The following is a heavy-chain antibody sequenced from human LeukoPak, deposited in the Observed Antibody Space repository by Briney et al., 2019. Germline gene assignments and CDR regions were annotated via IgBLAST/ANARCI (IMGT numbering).Heavy chain of an antibody. Sequence: SETLSLTCTVSGGSISSSSYYWGWIRQPPGKGLEWVGSIYYSGSTYYNPSLKSRVTISVDTSKNQFSLKLSSVTAADTAVYYCARQKYYYDSSGYYYVWFFDYWGQGTLVTVSS. J-gene: IGHJ4*02. V-gene: IGHV4-39*01. CDR3: ARQKYYYDSSGYYYVWFFDY. CDR2: IYYSGST. CDR1: GGSISSSSYY. D-gene: IGHD3-22*01.